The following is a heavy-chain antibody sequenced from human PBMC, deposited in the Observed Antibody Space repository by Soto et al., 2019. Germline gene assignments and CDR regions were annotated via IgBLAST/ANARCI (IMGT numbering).Heavy chain of an antibody. Sequence: GESLKISCKGSGYSFTSYWIGWVRQMPGKGLEWMGIIYPGDSDTRYSPSFQGQVTISADKSISTAYLQWSSLKASDTAMYYCARIEMATISTAAFDIWRQGTLVTVSS. J-gene: IGHJ4*02. CDR3: ARIEMATISTAAFDI. CDR2: IYPGDSDT. D-gene: IGHD5-12*01. V-gene: IGHV5-51*01. CDR1: GYSFTSYW.